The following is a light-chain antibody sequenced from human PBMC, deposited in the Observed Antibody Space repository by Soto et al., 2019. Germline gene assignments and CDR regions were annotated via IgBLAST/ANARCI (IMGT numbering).Light chain of an antibody. CDR2: NVS. CDR1: STHVGYYNS. J-gene: IGLJ1*01. CDR3: SSYTSSSTYL. Sequence: QSVLTQPASLSASPVQSSTISCTGTSTHVGYYNSVSWYQHHPGQAPKLMIYNVSNRPSGVSYRFSGSKSGNTASLTISGLQAEDEADYYCSSYTSSSTYLFGTGTKVTVL. V-gene: IGLV2-14*03.